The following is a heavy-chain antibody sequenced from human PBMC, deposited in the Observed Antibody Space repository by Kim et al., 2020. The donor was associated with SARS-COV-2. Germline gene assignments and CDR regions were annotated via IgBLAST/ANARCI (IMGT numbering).Heavy chain of an antibody. CDR3: TVGGRYYDFWSGYYTGDY. V-gene: IGHV3-15*01. D-gene: IGHD3-3*01. CDR1: GFTFSNAW. Sequence: GGSLRLSCAASGFTFSNAWMSWVRQAPGKGLEWVGRIKSKTDGGTTDYAAPVKGRFTISRDDSKNTLYLQMNSLKTEDTAVYYCTVGGRYYDFWSGYYTGDYWGQGTLVTVSS. CDR2: IKSKTDGGTT. J-gene: IGHJ4*02.